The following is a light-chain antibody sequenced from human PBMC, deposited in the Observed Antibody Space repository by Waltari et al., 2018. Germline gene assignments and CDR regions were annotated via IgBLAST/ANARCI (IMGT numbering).Light chain of an antibody. J-gene: IGKJ4*01. CDR1: QDISNY. CDR2: TAS. CDR3: QQYNSYPLT. V-gene: IGKV1-16*01. Sequence: DIRMTQSPSSLSASVGDRVTITCRASQDISNYLAWFQQKQGQAPKSLRYTASSLQSGVPSRLRGSGSGTDFTLTISSLQPEDFATYYCQQYNSYPLTFGGGTKVDIK.